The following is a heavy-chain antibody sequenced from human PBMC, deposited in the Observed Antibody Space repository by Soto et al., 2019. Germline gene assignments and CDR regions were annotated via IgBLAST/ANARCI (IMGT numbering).Heavy chain of an antibody. CDR1: GFTVSGNY. V-gene: IGHV3-53*01. Sequence: XXSLRLSFAASGFTVSGNYMGWVRQAPGKGLEWVSVIYSGGSTYYADSVKGRFTISRDNSKNTLYLQMNSPRAEDTAVYYCARGGKLAFDYWGQGTLVTVSS. CDR3: ARGGKLAFDY. D-gene: IGHD1-1*01. J-gene: IGHJ4*02. CDR2: IYSGGST.